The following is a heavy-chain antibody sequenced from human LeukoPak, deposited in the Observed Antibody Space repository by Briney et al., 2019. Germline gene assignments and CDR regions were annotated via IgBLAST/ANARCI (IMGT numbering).Heavy chain of an antibody. Sequence: GGPLRLSCAASGFTFSSYSMNGVRQAPGKGLEGVSSISSSSSYIYYADSVKGRFTISRDNAKNSLYLQMNSLRAEDTAVYYCARDREGSGYFWFDRWGQGSLVTVCS. CDR3: ARDREGSGYFWFDR. J-gene: IGHJ5*02. CDR1: GFTFSSYS. CDR2: ISSSSSYI. D-gene: IGHD3-22*01. V-gene: IGHV3-21*01.